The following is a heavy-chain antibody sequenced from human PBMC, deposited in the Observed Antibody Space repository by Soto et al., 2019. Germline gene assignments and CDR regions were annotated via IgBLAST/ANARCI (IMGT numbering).Heavy chain of an antibody. D-gene: IGHD5-18*01. CDR3: ARHLSGYGYLYFEY. V-gene: IGHV4-39*01. CDR1: GGSISSNSYY. J-gene: IGHJ4*02. CDR2: GYHGGNT. Sequence: QLQLQESGPGLVKPSETQSLTCTVSGGSISSNSYYWAWIRQPPGKGLEWIGSGYHGGNTYYNPSHKSRGTITVDTSTNQFSRKLNSVTAADTAVYYCARHLSGYGYLYFEYWGQGILVTVSS.